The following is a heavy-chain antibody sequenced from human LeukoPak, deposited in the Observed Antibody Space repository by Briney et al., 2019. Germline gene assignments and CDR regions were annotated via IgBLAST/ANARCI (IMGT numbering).Heavy chain of an antibody. D-gene: IGHD1-26*01. Sequence: GGSLRLSCAASGFSFIGSPMHWVRQPSGKGLEWVGRVRSNDNNYATTYTASVKGRFTISRDDSKNTAYLQMNSLEIEDTAVYYCTRANPSSDSYYDAFDIWGQGTLVTVSS. CDR2: VRSNDNNYAT. CDR3: TRANPSSDSYYDAFDI. V-gene: IGHV3-73*01. CDR1: GFSFIGSP. J-gene: IGHJ3*02.